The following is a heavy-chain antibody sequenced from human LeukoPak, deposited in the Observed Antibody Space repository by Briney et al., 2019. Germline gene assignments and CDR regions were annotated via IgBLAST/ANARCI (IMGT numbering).Heavy chain of an antibody. Sequence: PSETLSLTCRVSGASISGYYWSWVRQPPGKGLVWIWHMYYSGGTTYYPSLKSRVSNSLDTSKKHFSLKQSSVTAAETAVYYCARSPSLVYFDYWGQGTLVTVSS. D-gene: IGHD3-9*01. CDR3: ARSPSLVYFDY. CDR2: MYYSGGT. V-gene: IGHV4-59*01. CDR1: GASISGYY. J-gene: IGHJ4*02.